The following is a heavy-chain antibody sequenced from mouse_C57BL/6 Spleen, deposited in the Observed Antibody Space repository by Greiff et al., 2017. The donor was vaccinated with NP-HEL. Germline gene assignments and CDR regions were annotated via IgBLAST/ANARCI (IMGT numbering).Heavy chain of an antibody. Sequence: QVQLQQPGAELVRPGSSVKLSCKASGYTFTSYWMDWVKQRPGQGLEWIGNIYPSDSETHYNQKFKDKATLTVDKSSSPAYMQLSSLTSEDSAVYYCASYYYGSGGYWGQGTTLTVSS. J-gene: IGHJ2*01. CDR3: ASYYYGSGGY. D-gene: IGHD1-1*01. CDR1: GYTFTSYW. V-gene: IGHV1-61*01. CDR2: IYPSDSET.